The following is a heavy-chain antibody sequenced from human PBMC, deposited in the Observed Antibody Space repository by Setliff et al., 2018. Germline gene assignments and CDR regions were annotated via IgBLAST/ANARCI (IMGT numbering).Heavy chain of an antibody. CDR2: INHSGST. CDR3: ARRTLWIWGPGYAD. CDR1: GGSFSGYY. Sequence: KTSETLSLTCAVYGGSFSGYYWSWIRQPPGKGLEWIGEINHSGSTNYNPSLKSRVTISVDTSKNQFSLKLSSVTAADTAVYYCARRTLWIWGPGYADWGQGTLVTVSS. D-gene: IGHD3-16*01. V-gene: IGHV4-34*01. J-gene: IGHJ4*02.